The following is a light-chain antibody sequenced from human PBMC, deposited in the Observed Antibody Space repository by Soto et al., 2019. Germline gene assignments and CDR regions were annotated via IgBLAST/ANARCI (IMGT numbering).Light chain of an antibody. CDR1: SSDVGGHNH. CDR3: CSYAGSNTWV. CDR2: EVS. J-gene: IGLJ3*02. V-gene: IGLV2-14*01. Sequence: QSALTQPASVSASPGQSIAISCTGTSSDVGGHNHVSWYQQHPNKAPKLMIYEVSNRPSGVSDRFSGSKSGNTASLTISGLQAEDEADYYCCSYAGSNTWVFGGGTQLTVL.